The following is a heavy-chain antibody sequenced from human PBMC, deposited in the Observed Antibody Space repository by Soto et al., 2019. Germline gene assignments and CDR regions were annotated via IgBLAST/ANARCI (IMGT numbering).Heavy chain of an antibody. V-gene: IGHV1-18*04. J-gene: IGHJ4*02. CDR3: ARDQPAIRLDHSGWHI. CDR2: ISAYNGNT. Sequence: ASVKVSCKASGYTFTSYGISWVRQAPGQGLEWMGWISAYNGNTNYAQKLQGRVTMTTDTSTSTAYMELRSLRSDDTAVYYCARDQPAIRLDHSGWHIWGQGTLVTVSS. D-gene: IGHD6-19*01. CDR1: GYTFTSYG.